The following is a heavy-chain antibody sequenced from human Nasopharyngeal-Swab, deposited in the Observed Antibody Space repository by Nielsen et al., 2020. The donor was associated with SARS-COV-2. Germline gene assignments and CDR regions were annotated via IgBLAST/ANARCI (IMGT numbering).Heavy chain of an antibody. V-gene: IGHV3-48*04. Sequence: WIRPPTGKGMEWVSDISSSSSTIYYADCVKGRFTISRANAKNSLYLQMNSLRTEDTAVYYCASSRINHNYPGLGYYGMDVWGQGTTVTVSS. CDR2: ISSSSSTI. D-gene: IGHD4-11*01. CDR3: ASSRINHNYPGLGYYGMDV. J-gene: IGHJ6*02.